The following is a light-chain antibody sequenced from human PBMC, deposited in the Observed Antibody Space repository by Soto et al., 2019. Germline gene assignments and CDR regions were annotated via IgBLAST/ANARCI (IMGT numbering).Light chain of an antibody. V-gene: IGKV1-33*01. CDR1: QDISNY. CDR3: QQSSEATWT. J-gene: IGKJ1*01. CDR2: DAS. Sequence: DIQMTQSPSSLSASVGDRVTITCQASQDISNYLNWYQQKPGKAPKLLIYDASNLETGVPSRFSGSGSGTDFTLTISSLQPEDFATYYCQQSSEATWTFGQGTKVDIK.